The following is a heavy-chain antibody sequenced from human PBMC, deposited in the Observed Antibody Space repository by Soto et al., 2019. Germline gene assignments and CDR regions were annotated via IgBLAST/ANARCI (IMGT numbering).Heavy chain of an antibody. Sequence: EVQLVESGGGLVQPGRSLRLSCAASGFTFDGYAMHWVRQAPGKGLEWVSGISWNSGRIGYADSVKGRFTISRDNAKNSLYLQMNSLRAEDTALYSCVKVDSTHGGHWGQGTLVTVSS. CDR2: ISWNSGRI. CDR1: GFTFDGYA. CDR3: VKVDSTHGGH. J-gene: IGHJ4*02. V-gene: IGHV3-9*01. D-gene: IGHD3-16*01.